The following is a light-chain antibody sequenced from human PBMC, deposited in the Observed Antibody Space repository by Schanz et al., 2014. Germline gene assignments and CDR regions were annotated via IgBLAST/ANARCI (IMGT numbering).Light chain of an antibody. V-gene: IGKV3-11*01. CDR2: DAS. Sequence: EIVLTQSPGTLSLSPGERATLSCRASQSVSSYLAWYQQKPGQAPRLLIYDASNRATGIPARFSGSGSGTDFTLTISSLEPEDFAVYYCQQYGSSTLTFGGGTKVEIK. CDR1: QSVSSY. CDR3: QQYGSSTLT. J-gene: IGKJ4*01.